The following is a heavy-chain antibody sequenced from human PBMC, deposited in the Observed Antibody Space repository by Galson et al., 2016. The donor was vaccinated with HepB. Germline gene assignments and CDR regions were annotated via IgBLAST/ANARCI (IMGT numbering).Heavy chain of an antibody. V-gene: IGHV3-53*01. D-gene: IGHD6-13*01. Sequence: SLRLSCAASGFSVRDDYMNWVRQAPGKGLEWVSVIHASGDTNYAGSVEDRFTISRDTYKNTVYLQMSSLRPEDTAVYYCGGDSYDSSSWSVDFWGQGTLVTVSA. CDR1: GFSVRDDY. CDR3: GGDSYDSSSWSVDF. CDR2: IHASGDT. J-gene: IGHJ4*02.